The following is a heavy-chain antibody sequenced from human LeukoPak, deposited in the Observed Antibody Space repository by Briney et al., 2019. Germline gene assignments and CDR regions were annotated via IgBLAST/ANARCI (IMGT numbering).Heavy chain of an antibody. CDR2: ISSSSNHI. V-gene: IGHV3-21*01. CDR3: ARDRGPTYYYDSSGYRPMDV. D-gene: IGHD3-22*01. CDR1: GFTFNTYT. Sequence: SGGSLRLSCAAPGFTFNTYTMNWVRQAPGKGLEWVSSISSSSNHIYYADSVKGRFTISRDNAANSLYLQMNSLRAEDTAVYHCARDRGPTYYYDSSGYRPMDVWGKGTTVTVSS. J-gene: IGHJ6*03.